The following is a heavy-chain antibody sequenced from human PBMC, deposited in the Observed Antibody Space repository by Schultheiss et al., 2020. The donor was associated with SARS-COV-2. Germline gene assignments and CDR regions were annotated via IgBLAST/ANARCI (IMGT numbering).Heavy chain of an antibody. V-gene: IGHV4-59*08. CDR2: IYYSGST. D-gene: IGHD7-27*01. CDR1: GGSISSYY. CDR3: ASRDWGSVEFDY. J-gene: IGHJ4*02. Sequence: SETLSLTCTVSGGSISSYYWSWIRQPPGKGLEWIGYIYYSGSTNYNPSLKSRVTISVDTSKNQFSLKLSSVTAADTAVYYCASRDWGSVEFDYWGQGTLVTVSS.